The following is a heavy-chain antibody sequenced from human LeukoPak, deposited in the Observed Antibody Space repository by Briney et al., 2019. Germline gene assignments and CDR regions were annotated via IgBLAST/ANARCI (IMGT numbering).Heavy chain of an antibody. CDR1: GGSISSYY. V-gene: IGHV4-4*07. CDR2: IYTSGST. D-gene: IGHD2-2*01. CDR3: ARSEVVPAAMIMHYYYGMDV. J-gene: IGHJ6*02. Sequence: PSETLSLTCTVSGGSISSYYWSWIRQPAGKGLEWNGRIYTSGSTNYNPSLKSRATMSVDTSKNQFSLKLSSVTAADTAVYYCARSEVVPAAMIMHYYYGMDVWGQGTTVTVSS.